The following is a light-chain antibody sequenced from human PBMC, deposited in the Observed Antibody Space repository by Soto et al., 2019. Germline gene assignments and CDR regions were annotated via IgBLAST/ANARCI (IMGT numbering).Light chain of an antibody. Sequence: EIVMTQSPATLSVSPGERATLSCRASQSVSSNLAWYQQKPGQAPRLRIYGASTRATGIPARFSGSGSGTEFTLTISSLPSEDFAVYYCQQYNNWPYTFGQGTKLEIK. CDR2: GAS. CDR1: QSVSSN. J-gene: IGKJ2*01. V-gene: IGKV3-15*01. CDR3: QQYNNWPYT.